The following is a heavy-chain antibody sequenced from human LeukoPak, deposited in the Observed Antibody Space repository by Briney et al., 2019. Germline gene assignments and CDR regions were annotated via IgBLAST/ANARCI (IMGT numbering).Heavy chain of an antibody. CDR3: ARHTYYYDTSGPNWFDP. CDR2: IYYTGST. D-gene: IGHD3-22*01. J-gene: IGHJ5*02. V-gene: IGHV4-59*08. Sequence: SETLSLTCTVSGGSISSYYWSWIRQPPGKGLEWIVYIYYTGSTNYNPSLKSRVTISVDTSKNQFSLELSSVTAADTAVYFCARHTYYYDTSGPNWFDPWGQGTLVTVSS. CDR1: GGSISSYY.